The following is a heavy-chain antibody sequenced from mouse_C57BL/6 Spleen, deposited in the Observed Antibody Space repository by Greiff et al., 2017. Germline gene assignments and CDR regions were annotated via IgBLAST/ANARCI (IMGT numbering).Heavy chain of an antibody. V-gene: IGHV1-19*01. J-gene: IGHJ1*03. CDR1: GYTFTDYY. Sequence: EVQLQQSGPVLVKPGASVKMSCKASGYTFTDYYMNWVKQSHGKSLEWIGVINPYNGGTSYNQKFKGKATLTVDKSSSTAYMELNSLTSEDSAVYYCARKNYSNYDFDVWGTGTTVTVSS. CDR2: INPYNGGT. D-gene: IGHD2-5*01. CDR3: ARKNYSNYDFDV.